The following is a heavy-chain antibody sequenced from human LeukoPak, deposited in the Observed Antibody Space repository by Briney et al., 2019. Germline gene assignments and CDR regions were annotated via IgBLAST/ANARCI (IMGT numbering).Heavy chain of an antibody. Sequence: RGSLRLSCVVSGFTFSDHYMDWVRQTPAKGLEWVARSRSKAKSYTTEYAASVKGRFTISRDDSKNSLYLQMNSLKTEDTAVYYCTRGFNSFDMWGQGTTVTVSS. CDR1: GFTFSDHY. CDR2: SRSKAKSYTT. D-gene: IGHD2-21*01. CDR3: TRGFNSFDM. V-gene: IGHV3-72*01. J-gene: IGHJ3*02.